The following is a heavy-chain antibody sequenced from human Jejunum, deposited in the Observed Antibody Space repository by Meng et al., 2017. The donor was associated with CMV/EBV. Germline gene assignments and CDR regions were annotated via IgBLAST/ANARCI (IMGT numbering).Heavy chain of an antibody. CDR3: ARGEDSSLDY. CDR1: GDSVSSNTVA. D-gene: IGHD6-13*01. CDR2: TYYRSKWYS. V-gene: IGHV6-1*01. J-gene: IGHJ4*02. Sequence: QLQQPGPGLVKPSPTLSPTCAISGDSVSSNTVAWNSIRLSPLRGLEWLGRTYYRSKWYSEYTVSVRSRISITPDTSKNQFSLQLTSVTPDDTAVYYCARGEDSSLDYWGQGTLVTVSS.